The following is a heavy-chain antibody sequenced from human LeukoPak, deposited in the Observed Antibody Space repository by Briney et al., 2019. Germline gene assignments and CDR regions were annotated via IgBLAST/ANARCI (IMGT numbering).Heavy chain of an antibody. D-gene: IGHD3-9*01. Sequence: ASVKVSCKASGYTFTSNHIHWVRQAPGQGLEWMGVINPSGDSTSYAQNFQGRVTMTTDTSTSTAYMELRSLRSDDTAVYYCARSPFEYDMYYFDYWGQGTLVTVSS. CDR2: INPSGDST. V-gene: IGHV1-46*01. CDR3: ARSPFEYDMYYFDY. J-gene: IGHJ4*02. CDR1: GYTFTSNH.